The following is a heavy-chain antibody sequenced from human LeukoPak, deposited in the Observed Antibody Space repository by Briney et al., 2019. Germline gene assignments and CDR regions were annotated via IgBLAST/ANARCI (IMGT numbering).Heavy chain of an antibody. Sequence: PGGSLRLSCVASGFSISSHWMSWVRQAPGKGLEWVASLKEDVSARNLVDSVKGRFTISTDNAKNSLNLQMNSLRVEDTAVYYCARGPPYGSRSDFLGYWGLGTLVTVSS. CDR1: GFSISSHW. CDR2: LKEDVSAR. CDR3: ARGPPYGSRSDFLGY. J-gene: IGHJ4*02. D-gene: IGHD3-10*01. V-gene: IGHV3-7*01.